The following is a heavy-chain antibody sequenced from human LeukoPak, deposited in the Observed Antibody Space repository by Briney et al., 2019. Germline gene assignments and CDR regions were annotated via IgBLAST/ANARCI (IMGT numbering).Heavy chain of an antibody. CDR2: IYYSGST. CDR3: ARLAIFYGWFDP. CDR1: GGSISSSSYY. V-gene: IGHV4-39*01. D-gene: IGHD3-9*01. Sequence: SETLSLTCTVSGGSISSSSYYWGWIRQPPGKGLEWIGSIYYSGSTYYNPSLKSRVTISVDTSKNRFSLKLSSVTAADTAVYYCARLAIFYGWFDPWGQGALVTVSS. J-gene: IGHJ5*02.